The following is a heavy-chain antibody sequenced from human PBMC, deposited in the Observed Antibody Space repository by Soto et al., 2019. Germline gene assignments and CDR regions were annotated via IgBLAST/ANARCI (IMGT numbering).Heavy chain of an antibody. CDR1: GFTFSSYG. D-gene: IGHD6-19*01. V-gene: IGHV3-30*03. CDR3: AIYSSGWYPLDY. CDR2: ISYDGSNK. J-gene: IGHJ4*02. Sequence: QVQLVESGGGVVQPGRSLRLSCAASGFTFSSYGMHWVRQAPGKGLEWVAVISYDGSNKYYADSVKGRFTISRDNSKNTLYLQMNSLRAEDTAVYYCAIYSSGWYPLDYWGRGTLVTVSS.